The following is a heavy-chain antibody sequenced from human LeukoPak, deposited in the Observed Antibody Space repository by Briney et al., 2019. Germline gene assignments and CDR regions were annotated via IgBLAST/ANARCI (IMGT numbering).Heavy chain of an antibody. Sequence: PSETLSLTCAVYGGSFSGYYWSWIRQPPGKGLEWIGEISHSGSTNYNPSLKSRVTISVDTSKNQFSLKLSSVTAADTAAYYCARLIYCSSTSCYRVEIGNWFDPWGQGTLVAVSS. CDR3: ARLIYCSSTSCYRVEIGNWFDP. J-gene: IGHJ5*02. CDR1: GGSFSGYY. V-gene: IGHV4-34*01. D-gene: IGHD2-2*01. CDR2: ISHSGST.